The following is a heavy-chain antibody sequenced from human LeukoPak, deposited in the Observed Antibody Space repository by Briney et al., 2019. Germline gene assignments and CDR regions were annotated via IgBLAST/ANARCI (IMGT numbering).Heavy chain of an antibody. V-gene: IGHV3-21*01. J-gene: IGHJ4*02. D-gene: IGHD2-8*01. Sequence: MTGGSLRLSCAASGFTFSSYSLNWVRQAPGKGLEWVSSISSSSSYIYYADSVKGRFTISRDNAKNSLYLQMNSLRAEDTAVYYCARDSQYCTNGVCHDYWGQGTLVTVSS. CDR2: ISSSSSYI. CDR1: GFTFSSYS. CDR3: ARDSQYCTNGVCHDY.